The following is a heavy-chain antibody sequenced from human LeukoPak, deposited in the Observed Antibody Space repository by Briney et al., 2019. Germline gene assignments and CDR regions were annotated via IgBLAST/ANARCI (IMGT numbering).Heavy chain of an antibody. CDR2: IDGSGDRT. Sequence: GGSLRLSCEGLGFTFSSHHMTWVRPTPGKGLEWVSAIDGSGDRTYYADSVQGRFTISRDNSKNTLYLQMNSLRVEDTAVYYCAKDESISVAADWFDPGGQGILVTVSS. D-gene: IGHD6-19*01. CDR3: AKDESISVAADWFDP. V-gene: IGHV3-23*01. J-gene: IGHJ5*02. CDR1: GFTFSSHH.